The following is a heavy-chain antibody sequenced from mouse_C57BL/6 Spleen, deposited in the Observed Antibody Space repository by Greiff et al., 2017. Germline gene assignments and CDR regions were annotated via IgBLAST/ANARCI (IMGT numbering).Heavy chain of an antibody. Sequence: EVHLVESGAELVRPGASVKLSCTASGFNIKDDYMHWVKQRPEQGLEWIGWIDPENGDTEYASKFQGKATITADTSSNTAYLQLSSLTSEDTAVYYCTCSSAFADWGQGTLVTVSA. CDR3: TCSSAFAD. V-gene: IGHV14-4*01. CDR1: GFNIKDDY. J-gene: IGHJ3*01. CDR2: IDPENGDT. D-gene: IGHD1-1*01.